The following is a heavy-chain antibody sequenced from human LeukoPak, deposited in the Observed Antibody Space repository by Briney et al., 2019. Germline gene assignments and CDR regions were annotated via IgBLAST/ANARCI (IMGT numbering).Heavy chain of an antibody. CDR2: ISSSSSTI. CDR1: GFTFSSYA. V-gene: IGHV3-48*01. D-gene: IGHD3-10*01. J-gene: IGHJ3*02. Sequence: GGSLRLSCAASGFTFSSYAMSWVRQAPGRGLEWVSYISSSSSTIYYADSVKGRFTISRDNSKNTLYLQMNSLRAEDTAVYYCARTMVRGVIIKGDAFDIWGQGTMVTVSS. CDR3: ARTMVRGVIIKGDAFDI.